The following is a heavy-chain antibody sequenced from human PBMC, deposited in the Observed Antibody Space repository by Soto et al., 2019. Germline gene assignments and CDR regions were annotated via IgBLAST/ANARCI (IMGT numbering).Heavy chain of an antibody. J-gene: IGHJ4*02. Sequence: SETLSLTCTVSGGSISSSSYYWGWIRQPPGKGLEWIGSIYYSGSTYYNPSLKSRVTISVDTSKNQFSLKLSSVTAADTAVYYCASYDFWSADMGFFDYWGQGTLVTVSS. D-gene: IGHD3-3*01. CDR2: IYYSGST. V-gene: IGHV4-39*01. CDR3: ASYDFWSADMGFFDY. CDR1: GGSISSSSYY.